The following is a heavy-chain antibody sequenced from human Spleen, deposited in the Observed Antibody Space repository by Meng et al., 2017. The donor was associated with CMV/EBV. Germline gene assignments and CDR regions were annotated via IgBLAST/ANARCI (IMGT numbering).Heavy chain of an antibody. CDR1: GFSLSTSAVG. D-gene: IGHD3-10*01. J-gene: IGHJ5*02. Sequence: SGFSLSTSAVGVGWSRQPPEKALEWLELIYWNDDKRYSPSLKNRLTITKDTSKNQVVLTMTNMDPVDTATYYCAHAPAGELLFHWFDPWGQGTLVTVSS. V-gene: IGHV2-5*01. CDR3: AHAPAGELLFHWFDP. CDR2: IYWNDDK.